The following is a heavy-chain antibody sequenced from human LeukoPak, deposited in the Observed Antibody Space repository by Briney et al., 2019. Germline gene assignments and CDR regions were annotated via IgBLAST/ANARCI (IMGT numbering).Heavy chain of an antibody. J-gene: IGHJ4*02. D-gene: IGHD5-12*01. CDR1: GFTFSSYA. Sequence: AGGSLRLSCAASGFTFSSYAMSWVRQAPGKGLEWVSAISGSGGSTYYADSVKGRFTISRDNSKNTLYLQMNSLRAEDTAVYYCAKDQGIYSGYGPFGYWGQGTLVTVSS. CDR2: ISGSGGST. CDR3: AKDQGIYSGYGPFGY. V-gene: IGHV3-23*01.